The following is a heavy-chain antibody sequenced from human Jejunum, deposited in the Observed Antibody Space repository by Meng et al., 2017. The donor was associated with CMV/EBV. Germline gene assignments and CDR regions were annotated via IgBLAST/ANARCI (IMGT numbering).Heavy chain of an antibody. V-gene: IGHV3-74*01. J-gene: IGHJ4*02. Sequence: VQVVESGGGVVRPGESLRLSCAASGFTLSNYWMHWVRQVPGKGLVWVSRINSDASITRYANSVKGRFTISRDNAKNTLYLQMNSLSVEDTAVYYCTRVLSGSSGQFDNWGQGALVTVSS. CDR1: GFTLSNYW. D-gene: IGHD1-26*01. CDR3: TRVLSGSSGQFDN. CDR2: INSDASIT.